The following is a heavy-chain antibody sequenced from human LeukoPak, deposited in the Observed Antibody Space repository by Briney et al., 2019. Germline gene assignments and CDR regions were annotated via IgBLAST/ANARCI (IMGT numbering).Heavy chain of an antibody. J-gene: IGHJ4*02. CDR2: IIPIFGTA. CDR3: ARGIRGYSYGYSFDY. V-gene: IGHV1-69*06. Sequence: AVTVSYKGSGYTFTSYAISWVGQAPGQGVEGMGGIIPIFGTANYAQKFQGRVTITADKSTSTAYMELSSLRSEDTAVYYCARGIRGYSYGYSFDYWGQGTLVTVSS. D-gene: IGHD5-18*01. CDR1: GYTFTSYA.